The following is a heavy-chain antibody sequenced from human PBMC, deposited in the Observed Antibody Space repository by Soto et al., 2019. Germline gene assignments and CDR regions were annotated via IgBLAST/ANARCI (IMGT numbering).Heavy chain of an antibody. J-gene: IGHJ5*02. CDR1: GYTFTSYG. CDR2: ISAYNGNT. V-gene: IGHV1-18*01. CDR3: ARVSYGRWRLEDP. D-gene: IGHD5-18*01. Sequence: QVQLVQSGAEVKKPGASVKVSCKASGYTFTSYGISWVRQAPGQGLEWMGWISAYNGNTNYAQKRQGRVXXPXDXSTSTAYMELRSLRSDDTAVYYCARVSYGRWRLEDPWGQGTLVTVSS.